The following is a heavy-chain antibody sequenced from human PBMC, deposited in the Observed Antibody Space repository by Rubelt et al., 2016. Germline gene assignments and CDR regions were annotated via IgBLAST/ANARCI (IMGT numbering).Heavy chain of an antibody. J-gene: IGHJ5*02. V-gene: IGHV4-34*01. D-gene: IGHD3-10*01. CDR3: ARGGRYYGSGSYQRHNWFDP. Sequence: QVQLQQWGAGLLKPSETLSLTCAVYGGSFSGYYWSRIRQPPGKGLEWIGEINHSGSTTYNPSLKSRVTISVDTSKNQFSLKLSSVTAAATAVYYCARGGRYYGSGSYQRHNWFDPWGQGTLVTVSS. CDR2: INHSGST. CDR1: GGSFSGYY.